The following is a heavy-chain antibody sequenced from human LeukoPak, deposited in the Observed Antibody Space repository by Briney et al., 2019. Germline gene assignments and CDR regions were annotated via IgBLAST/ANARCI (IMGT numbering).Heavy chain of an antibody. D-gene: IGHD3-22*01. CDR1: GGTFSSYA. CDR3: ARDSASGYHYYYGMDV. J-gene: IGHJ6*02. V-gene: IGHV1-69*01. CDR2: IIPIFGTA. Sequence: GASVKVSCKASGGTFSSYAISWVRQAPGQGLEWMGGIIPIFGTANYAQKFQGRVTITADESTSTAYMELSSLRSEDTAVYYCARDSASGYHYYYGMDVWGQGTTVTVSS.